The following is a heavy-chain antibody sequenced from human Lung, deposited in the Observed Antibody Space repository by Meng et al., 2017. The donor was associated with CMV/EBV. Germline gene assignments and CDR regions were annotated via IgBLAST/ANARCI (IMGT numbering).Heavy chain of an antibody. CDR1: GYTFTAYY. V-gene: IGHV1-2*02. Sequence: ASVKVSCKASGYTFTAYYMHWVRQAPGQGLEWMGWINPNSGGTNYAQKFQGRVTMTRVTSISTAYMELSRLRSDDTAVYYCAREGYCSSTSCYKNHMSYYYGMDVWGQGTTVTVSS. CDR2: INPNSGGT. D-gene: IGHD2-2*02. J-gene: IGHJ6*02. CDR3: AREGYCSSTSCYKNHMSYYYGMDV.